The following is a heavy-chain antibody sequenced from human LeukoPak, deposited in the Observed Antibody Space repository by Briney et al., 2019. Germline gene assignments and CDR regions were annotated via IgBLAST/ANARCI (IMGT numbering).Heavy chain of an antibody. Sequence: PGGSLRLSCAASGFTFSSYAMSWVRQAPGKGLEWVSAISGSGGSTYYADSVKGRFTISRDNSKNTLYLQMNSLRAEDTAVYYCAKVYGSGSYYPSGPIFQHWGQGTLVTVSS. CDR2: ISGSGGST. V-gene: IGHV3-23*01. D-gene: IGHD3-10*01. CDR1: GFTFSSYA. J-gene: IGHJ1*01. CDR3: AKVYGSGSYYPSGPIFQH.